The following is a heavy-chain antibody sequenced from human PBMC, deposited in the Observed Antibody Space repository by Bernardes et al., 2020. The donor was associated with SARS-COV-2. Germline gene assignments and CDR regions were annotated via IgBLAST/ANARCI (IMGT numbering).Heavy chain of an antibody. V-gene: IGHV3-21*01. CDR2: ISSSSSYI. D-gene: IGHD2-2*01. CDR3: ARDLGADIVVVPAATYGDGMDV. J-gene: IGHJ6*02. Sequence: GGSLRLSCAASGFTFSSYSMNWVRQAPGKGLEWVSSISSSSSYIYYADSVKGRFTISRDNAKNSLHLQMNSLRAEDTAVYYCARDLGADIVVVPAATYGDGMDVWGQGTTVTVSS. CDR1: GFTFSSYS.